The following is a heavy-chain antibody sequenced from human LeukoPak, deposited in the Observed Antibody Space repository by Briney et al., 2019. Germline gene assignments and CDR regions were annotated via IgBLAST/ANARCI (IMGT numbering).Heavy chain of an antibody. D-gene: IGHD5-24*01. CDR3: ARDRYGDGFAHFDY. V-gene: IGHV1-2*02. Sequence: ASVKVSCKASGYTFTSYDMHWVRQAPGQGLECMGWITPSGGTNYPQKFQGRVAITRDTSITTAYMDLSRLTSDDTAVYYCARDRYGDGFAHFDYWGQGALVTVSS. CDR2: ITPSGGT. CDR1: GYTFTSYD. J-gene: IGHJ4*02.